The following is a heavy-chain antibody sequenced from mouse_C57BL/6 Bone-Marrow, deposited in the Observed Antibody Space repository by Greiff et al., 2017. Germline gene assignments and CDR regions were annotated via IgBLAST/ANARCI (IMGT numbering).Heavy chain of an antibody. CDR3: GRGGNYPFYFDY. Sequence: DVKLVESGGGLVKPGGSLKLSCAASGFTFSSYAMSWVRQTPEKRLEWVATISYGGSYTYYPDNVKGRFTISRDNAKNNLYLQLSHLKSEDTAMYYCGRGGNYPFYFDYWGQGTTLTVSS. CDR2: ISYGGSYT. CDR1: GFTFSSYA. J-gene: IGHJ2*01. V-gene: IGHV5-4*03. D-gene: IGHD2-1*01.